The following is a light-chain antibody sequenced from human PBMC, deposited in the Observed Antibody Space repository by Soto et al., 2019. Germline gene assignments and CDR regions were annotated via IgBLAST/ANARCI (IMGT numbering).Light chain of an antibody. J-gene: IGKJ1*01. CDR1: QSISSY. CDR3: QQGYSTLERT. Sequence: DIQMTQSPSSLSASVGDRVTITCRASQSISSYLNWYQQKPGKAPKLLIYAASSLQSGVPSRFSGSGSGTDFTLTISSLQPEDFATYYCQQGYSTLERTFGQGTKVDIK. CDR2: AAS. V-gene: IGKV1-39*01.